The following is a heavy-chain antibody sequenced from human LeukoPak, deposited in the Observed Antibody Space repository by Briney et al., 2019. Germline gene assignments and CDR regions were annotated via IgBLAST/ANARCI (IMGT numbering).Heavy chain of an antibody. CDR1: VLTFRTYW. CDR2: INEDGSIT. CDR3: GRDLGGRSGY. Sequence: GESLRLSWAVAVLTFRTYWLHWVRKVPCEGLVWASRINEDGSITNYADSVKGRFSISRDNAKNTLYLQMNSLRAEDTAVYYCGRDLGGRSGYWGQGTLVTVSS. V-gene: IGHV3-74*01. D-gene: IGHD1-26*01. J-gene: IGHJ4*02.